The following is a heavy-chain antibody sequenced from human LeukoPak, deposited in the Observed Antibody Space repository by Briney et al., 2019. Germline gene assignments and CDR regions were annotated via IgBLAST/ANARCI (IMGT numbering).Heavy chain of an antibody. CDR2: TYYNGST. V-gene: IGHV4-38-2*02. CDR3: ARVSRVVVDY. CDR1: GYSISSGYY. J-gene: IGHJ4*02. Sequence: SDTLSLTCSVSGYSISSGYYWGWIRQPPGKGLERIGSTYYNGSTYYNPSLKSRGTRSVDTSKNQFSLKLSSVTAADTAVYYCARVSRVVVDYWGQGTLVTVSS. D-gene: IGHD4-23*01.